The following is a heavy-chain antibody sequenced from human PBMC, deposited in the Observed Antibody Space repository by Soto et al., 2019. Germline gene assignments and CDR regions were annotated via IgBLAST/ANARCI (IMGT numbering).Heavy chain of an antibody. D-gene: IGHD3-3*01. V-gene: IGHV1-8*01. CDR1: GYSFTTCD. CDR2: MNPTSGHT. CDR3: ARGHYDLWSKYYGMDV. J-gene: IGHJ6*02. Sequence: ASVKVSCKASGYSFTTCDIYWVRQGTGQGLEWMGWMNPTSGHTGYAQKFQGRVTMTRDTSISAAYMELSSLRSDDTAVYYCARGHYDLWSKYYGMDVWGPGTTVIVSS.